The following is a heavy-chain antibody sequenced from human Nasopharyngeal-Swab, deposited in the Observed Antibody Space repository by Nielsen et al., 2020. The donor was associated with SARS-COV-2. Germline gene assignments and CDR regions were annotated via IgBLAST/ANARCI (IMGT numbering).Heavy chain of an antibody. Sequence: GESLKISCGSSGFMLSDYWMHWVRQVPGKGLEWVARVKEDWTTITYADSVKGRFTISRDYAKNTLFQTMRSLRGDDTAVYYCTRDLSGPFDLWGLGILVTVSS. D-gene: IGHD1-26*01. CDR3: TRDLSGPFDL. CDR2: VKEDWTTI. J-gene: IGHJ4*01. CDR1: GFMLSDYW. V-gene: IGHV3-74*03.